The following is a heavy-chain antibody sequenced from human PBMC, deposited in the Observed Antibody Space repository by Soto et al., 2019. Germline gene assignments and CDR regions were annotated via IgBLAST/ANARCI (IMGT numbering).Heavy chain of an antibody. J-gene: IGHJ4*02. D-gene: IGHD6-19*01. CDR3: ARHAAQLQTGYSSGWYEDY. CDR2: IYYSGST. CDR1: GGSISSSSYY. Sequence: PSETLSLTCTVSGGSISSSSYYWGWIRHPPGKGLEWIGSIYYSGSTYYNPSLKSRVTISVDTSKNQFSLKLSSVTAADTAVYYCARHAAQLQTGYSSGWYEDYWGQGTLVTVSS. V-gene: IGHV4-39*01.